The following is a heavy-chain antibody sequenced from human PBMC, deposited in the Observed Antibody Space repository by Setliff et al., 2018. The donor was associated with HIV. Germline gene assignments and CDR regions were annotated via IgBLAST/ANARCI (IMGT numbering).Heavy chain of an antibody. CDR3: ARDPSVGAFDI. J-gene: IGHJ3*02. V-gene: IGHV3-48*04. CDR1: GFTFSSYS. D-gene: IGHD1-26*01. Sequence: GGSLRLSCAASGFTFSSYSMNWVRQAPGKGLEWVSYISSSSSTIYYVDSVKGRFTISRDNAKNSLYLQMNSLRAEDTAVYYCARDPSVGAFDIWGQGTMVTVSS. CDR2: ISSSSSTI.